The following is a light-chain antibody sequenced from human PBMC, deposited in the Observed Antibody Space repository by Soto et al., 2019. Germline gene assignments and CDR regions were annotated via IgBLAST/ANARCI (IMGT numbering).Light chain of an antibody. J-gene: IGKJ2*01. CDR1: QSISNY. CDR3: QQTYRTPPT. Sequence: DIQMTQSPSSLSASVGDRVTITCRTSQSISNYLNWYQQKPGKAPKLLIYAASSLQSGVPSRFSGSGSGTDFTLTISSPQPEDFATYYCQQTYRTPPTFGQGTTLEIK. CDR2: AAS. V-gene: IGKV1-39*01.